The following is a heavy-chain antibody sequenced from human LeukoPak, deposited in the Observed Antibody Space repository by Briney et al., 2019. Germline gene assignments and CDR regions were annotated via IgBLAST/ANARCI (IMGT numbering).Heavy chain of an antibody. CDR2: INHSGST. V-gene: IGHV4-34*01. CDR1: GGSFSGYY. J-gene: IGHJ4*02. Sequence: TPSETLSLTCAVYGGSFSGYYWSWIRQPPGKGLEWIGEINHSGSTNYNPSLKSRVTISVDTSKNQFSLKLSSVTAADTAVYYCARWRRGYSYGGFGYWGQGTLVTVSS. CDR3: ARWRRGYSYGGFGY. D-gene: IGHD5-18*01.